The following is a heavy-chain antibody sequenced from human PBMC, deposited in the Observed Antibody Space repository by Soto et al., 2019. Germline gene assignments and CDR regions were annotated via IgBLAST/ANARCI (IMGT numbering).Heavy chain of an antibody. CDR2: IDTSSTKI. V-gene: IGHV3-11*01. D-gene: IGHD1-1*01. CDR1: GGTLSESD. CDR3: FFYCNSERGDLPPFATRRSSDL. J-gene: IGHJ2*01. Sequence: SRRLSCAASGGTLSESDMSWSRQAPGKGMEWISYIDTSSTKIYYTDSVKGRFTISRHNAKNSLYLEMNSVRDGDTAVYYCFFYCNSERGDLPPFATRRSSDL.